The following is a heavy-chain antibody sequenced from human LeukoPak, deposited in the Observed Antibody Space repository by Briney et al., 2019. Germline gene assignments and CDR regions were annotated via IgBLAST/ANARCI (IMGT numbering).Heavy chain of an antibody. CDR3: AGSSGWWAHDY. D-gene: IGHD6-19*01. CDR2: ISGSGTDT. J-gene: IGHJ4*02. V-gene: IGHV3-23*01. Sequence: GGSLRLSCAASGFTFTNYGMTWVRQVPGKGLEWVSSISGSGTDTYYADSVRGRFTISRDNSKRTLYVQMVSLRAEDTAIYYCAGSSGWWAHDYWGQGTLVTVSS. CDR1: GFTFTNYG.